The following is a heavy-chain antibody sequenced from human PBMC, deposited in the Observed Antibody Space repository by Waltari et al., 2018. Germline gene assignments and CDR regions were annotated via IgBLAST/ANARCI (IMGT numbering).Heavy chain of an antibody. CDR1: GDSLSGLA. CDR2: FDREDGET. V-gene: IGHV1-24*01. D-gene: IGHD2-15*01. Sequence: QVHLVQSGAEVRKPGASVKVSCKLSGDSLSGLALHWVRQAPGKGLEWMGGFDREDGETIYEQKFKGRVTMTEDTSTDTAYMELSSLRSEDTAVYYCTTCEGTGYYFDYWGQGTLVTVSS. CDR3: TTCEGTGYYFDY. J-gene: IGHJ4*02.